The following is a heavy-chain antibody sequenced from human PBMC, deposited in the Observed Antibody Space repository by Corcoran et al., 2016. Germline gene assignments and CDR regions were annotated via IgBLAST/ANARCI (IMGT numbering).Heavy chain of an antibody. D-gene: IGHD3-3*01. CDR2: MNPNSGNT. Sequence: QVQLVQSGAEVKKPGASVKVSCKASGYTFTSYDINWVRQATGQGLEWMGWMNPNSGNTGYAQKFQGRVTMTRNTSITTAYMELSSLRSEDTAVYYCARGWLGSGYFYYYYYGMDVWGQGTTVTVSS. V-gene: IGHV1-8*01. CDR3: ARGWLGSGYFYYYYYGMDV. J-gene: IGHJ6*02. CDR1: GYTFTSYD.